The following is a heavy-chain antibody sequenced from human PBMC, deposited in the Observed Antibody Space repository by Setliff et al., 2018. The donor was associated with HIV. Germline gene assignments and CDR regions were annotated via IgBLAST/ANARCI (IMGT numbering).Heavy chain of an antibody. CDR3: ARGWIEQQLVWNY. CDR2: ISGSSSYW. Sequence: PGGSLRLSCAASGFTFSKYFMNWVRQTPGKGLEWVSSISGSSSYWKYADSVKGRFTISRDNAKNSLFLQMNSLRAEDTAVYYCARGWIEQQLVWNYWGQGTLVTVSS. CDR1: GFTFSKYF. D-gene: IGHD6-13*01. J-gene: IGHJ4*02. V-gene: IGHV3-21*01.